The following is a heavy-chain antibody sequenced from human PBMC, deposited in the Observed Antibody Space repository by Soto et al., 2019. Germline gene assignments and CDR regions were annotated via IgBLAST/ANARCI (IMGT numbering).Heavy chain of an antibody. J-gene: IGHJ4*02. CDR3: ARALILRYFDWFDHFDY. Sequence: GASVKVSCKASGGTFSNSAIIWLRQAPGQGLEWMGGILPIFGTPNYAQKFQGRLTISADEFSSTAYMELNILRSEDTAVYYCARALILRYFDWFDHFDYWGQGTLVTVSS. CDR1: GGTFSNSA. D-gene: IGHD3-9*01. CDR2: ILPIFGTP. V-gene: IGHV1-69*13.